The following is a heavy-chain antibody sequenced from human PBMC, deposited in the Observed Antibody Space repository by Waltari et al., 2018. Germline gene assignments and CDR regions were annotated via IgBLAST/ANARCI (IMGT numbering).Heavy chain of an antibody. CDR1: GGSFSGYY. J-gene: IGHJ4*02. V-gene: IGHV4-34*01. CDR2: INHSGST. Sequence: QVQLQQWGAGLLKPSETLSLTCAVYGGSFSGYYWSWIRQPPGKGLEWIGEINHSGSTNYNPSLKSRVTISVDTSKNQFSLKLSSVTAADTAVYYCARLYGDYEDYWGQGTLVTVSS. CDR3: ARLYGDYEDY. D-gene: IGHD4-17*01.